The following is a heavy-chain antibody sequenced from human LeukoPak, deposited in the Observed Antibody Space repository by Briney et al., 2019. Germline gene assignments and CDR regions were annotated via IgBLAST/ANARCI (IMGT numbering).Heavy chain of an antibody. CDR3: ANTVRGAPFDAFDI. CDR1: GFTFSSHA. D-gene: IGHD3-10*01. J-gene: IGHJ3*02. Sequence: GGSLRLSCAASGFTFSSHAMSWVRQAPGKGLEWVSTINDGGGSTYYADSVRGRFTISRDNSKNTLFLQMNSLRAEDTAVYYCANTVRGAPFDAFDIWGQGTMVTVSS. CDR2: INDGGGST. V-gene: IGHV3-23*01.